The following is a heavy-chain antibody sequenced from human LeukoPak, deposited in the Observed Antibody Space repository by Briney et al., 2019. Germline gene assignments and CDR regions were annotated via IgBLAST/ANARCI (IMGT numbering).Heavy chain of an antibody. CDR2: ISGSGGST. D-gene: IGHD3-16*01. CDR1: GFTFSSYA. Sequence: GGCLRLSCAASGFTFSSYAMSWVRQAPGKGLAWVSAISGSGGSTYYADSVKGRFTISRDNSKNTLYLQMNSLRAEDTAVYYCAKDPYVSPGYWGQGTLVTVPS. V-gene: IGHV3-23*01. CDR3: AKDPYVSPGY. J-gene: IGHJ4*02.